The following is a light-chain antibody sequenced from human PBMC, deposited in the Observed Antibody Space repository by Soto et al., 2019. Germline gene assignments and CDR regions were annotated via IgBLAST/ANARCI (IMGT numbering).Light chain of an antibody. CDR2: TTN. Sequence: QSVLTQPPSASGTPGQRATISCCGSNSNIGSDIVNCYQLLPGAAPEVLINTTNQRPSGVPERFSGSKSGTSASLAISGLQSEEEANSSCATWDGGLSGPFVFGTGTKVTVL. V-gene: IGLV1-44*01. CDR3: ATWDGGLSGPFV. J-gene: IGLJ1*01. CDR1: NSNIGSDI.